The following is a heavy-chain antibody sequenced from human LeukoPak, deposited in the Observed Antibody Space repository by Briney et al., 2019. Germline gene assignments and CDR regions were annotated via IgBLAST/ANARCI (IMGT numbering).Heavy chain of an antibody. CDR3: ARDDWEYSSGYSPMDY. V-gene: IGHV3-30-3*01. Sequence: GGSLRLSCAASGFIFSSYAMHWVRQAPGKGLEWVAVISYDGSNKYYADSVKGRFTISRDNSKNTLYLQMNSLRAEDTAVYYCARDDWEYSSGYSPMDYWGQGTLVTVSS. D-gene: IGHD3-22*01. J-gene: IGHJ4*02. CDR1: GFIFSSYA. CDR2: ISYDGSNK.